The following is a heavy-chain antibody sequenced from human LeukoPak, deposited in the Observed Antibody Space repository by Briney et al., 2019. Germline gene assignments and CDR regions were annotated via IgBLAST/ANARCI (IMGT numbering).Heavy chain of an antibody. CDR2: IYHSGST. D-gene: IGHD3-3*01. CDR1: GYSISSGYY. Sequence: ETLSLTCTVSGYSISSGYYWGWIRQPPGKGLEWIGSIYHSGSTYYNPSLKSRVTISVDTSKNQFSLKLSSVTAADTAVYYCARRGGYYTFFDYWGQGTLVTVSS. J-gene: IGHJ4*02. CDR3: ARRGGYYTFFDY. V-gene: IGHV4-38-2*02.